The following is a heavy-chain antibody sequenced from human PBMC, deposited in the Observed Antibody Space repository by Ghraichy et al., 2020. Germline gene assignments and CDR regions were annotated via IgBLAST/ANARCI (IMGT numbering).Heavy chain of an antibody. J-gene: IGHJ5*02. CDR2: ISSSSSTI. D-gene: IGHD5-24*01. V-gene: IGHV3-48*02. CDR3: ARGGYILSGNLNWFDP. Sequence: GESLNISCAASGFTFSSYSMNWVRQAPGKGLEWVSYISSSSSTIYYADSVKGRFTISRDNAKNSLYLQMNSLRDEDTAVYYCARGGYILSGNLNWFDPWGQGTLVTVSS. CDR1: GFTFSSYS.